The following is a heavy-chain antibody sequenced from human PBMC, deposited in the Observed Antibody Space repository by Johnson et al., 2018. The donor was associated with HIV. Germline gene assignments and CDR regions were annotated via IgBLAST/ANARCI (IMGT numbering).Heavy chain of an antibody. D-gene: IGHD6-6*01. V-gene: IGHV3-30*04. CDR1: GFTFGSYA. CDR2: ISFDGGTK. CDR3: ATLKGPRLHIAARRPDAFDI. Sequence: QVHLVESGGGVVQPGRSLRLSCAASGFTFGSYAMHWVRQAPGKGLEWVALISFDGGTKYYADSVKGRFTISRDNAKNSLYLQMNSLRAEDTAVYYCATLKGPRLHIAARRPDAFDIWGQGTMVTVSS. J-gene: IGHJ3*02.